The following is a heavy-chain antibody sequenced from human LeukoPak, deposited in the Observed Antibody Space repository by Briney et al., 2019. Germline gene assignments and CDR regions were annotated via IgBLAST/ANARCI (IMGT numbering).Heavy chain of an antibody. CDR3: ATWELQRRADFDY. Sequence: ASVKVSCKASGFSFTGYYIHCVRQAPGQGLEWMGWINPNSGDTNYVRKFQGRVTMTRDTSITTAYMELSTLTSDDTAMYYCATWELQRRADFDYWGQGTLVTVSS. V-gene: IGHV1-2*02. D-gene: IGHD1-26*01. J-gene: IGHJ4*02. CDR2: INPNSGDT. CDR1: GFSFTGYY.